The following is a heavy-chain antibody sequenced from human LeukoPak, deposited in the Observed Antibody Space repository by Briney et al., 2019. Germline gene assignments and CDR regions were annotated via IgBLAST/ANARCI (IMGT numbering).Heavy chain of an antibody. CDR2: INHSGST. CDR1: GVSFSGYY. Sequence: SETLSLTCAVYGVSFSGYYWSWIRQPPGKGLEWIGEINHSGSTNYNPSLKSRVAMSLDTSKNQFSLKLSSVTAADTAVYYCARGPTLYDYDSSGYWVYWGQGTLVTVSS. CDR3: ARGPTLYDYDSSGYWVY. D-gene: IGHD3-22*01. J-gene: IGHJ4*02. V-gene: IGHV4-34*01.